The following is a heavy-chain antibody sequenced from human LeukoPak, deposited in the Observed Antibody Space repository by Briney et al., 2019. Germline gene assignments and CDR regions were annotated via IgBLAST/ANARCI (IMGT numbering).Heavy chain of an antibody. D-gene: IGHD4-17*01. V-gene: IGHV3-23*01. J-gene: IGHJ4*01. Sequence: PGVSLRLSCAASGFTFSSYAMSWVRQAPATGVEWVSAISGSGDLTYYADFAKGRFTISRDNSKNTVYLQMNSLRAEDTAIYYCAKEYGDYPLWGQGTLVTVSS. CDR1: GFTFSSYA. CDR3: AKEYGDYPL. CDR2: ISGSGDLT.